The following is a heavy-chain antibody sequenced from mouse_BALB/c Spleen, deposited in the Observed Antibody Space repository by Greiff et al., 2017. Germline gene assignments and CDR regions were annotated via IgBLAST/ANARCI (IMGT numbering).Heavy chain of an antibody. D-gene: IGHD1-1*01. J-gene: IGHJ3*01. CDR2: IYPGDGDT. V-gene: IGHV1-82*01. CDR3: ASYGSFAY. CDR1: GYAFSSSW. Sequence: VQLQESGPELVKPGASVKISCKASGYAFSSSWMNWVKQRPGQGLEWIGRIYPGDGDTNYNGKFKGKATLTADKSSSTAYMQLSSLTSVDSAVYFCASYGSFAYWGQGTLVTVSA.